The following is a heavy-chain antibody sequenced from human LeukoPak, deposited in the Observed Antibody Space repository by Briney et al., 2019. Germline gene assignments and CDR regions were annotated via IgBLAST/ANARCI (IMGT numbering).Heavy chain of an antibody. CDR3: AKGLSVASSFFDY. Sequence: GGSLRLSCAASGFTFSINAMSWVPQAPGKGLEWVSYITCSGGSTLYADSVKGRFTVSRDNSKNKLYLQMNSLSAEDTAVYYCAKGLSVASSFFDYWGQGTLVTVSS. J-gene: IGHJ4*02. CDR2: ITCSGGST. V-gene: IGHV3-23*01. CDR1: GFTFSINA. D-gene: IGHD2-15*01.